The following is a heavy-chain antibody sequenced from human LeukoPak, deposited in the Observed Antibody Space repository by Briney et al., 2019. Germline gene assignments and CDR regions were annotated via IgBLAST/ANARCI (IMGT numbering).Heavy chain of an antibody. CDR2: ISWNSGSI. Sequence: PGGSLRLSCAASGFTFDDYAMHWVRQAPGKGLEWVSGISWNSGSIGYADSVKGRFTISRDNAKNSLYLQMNSLRAEDTALYYCAKDGDSSSWYDWGQGTLVTVSS. J-gene: IGHJ4*02. CDR3: AKDGDSSSWYD. D-gene: IGHD6-13*01. CDR1: GFTFDDYA. V-gene: IGHV3-9*01.